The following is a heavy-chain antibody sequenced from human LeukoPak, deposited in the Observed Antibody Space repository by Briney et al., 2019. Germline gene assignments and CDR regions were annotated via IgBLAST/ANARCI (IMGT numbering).Heavy chain of an antibody. CDR3: AKDGTSCYDVCYFDY. D-gene: IGHD2-2*01. Sequence: SGGSLRLSCAASGFTFSSYGMHWVRQAPGKGLEWVAFIRYDGSNKYYADSVKGRFTISRDNSKNTLYLQMNSLRAEDTAVYYCAKDGTSCYDVCYFDYWGQGTLVTVSS. V-gene: IGHV3-30*02. J-gene: IGHJ4*02. CDR2: IRYDGSNK. CDR1: GFTFSSYG.